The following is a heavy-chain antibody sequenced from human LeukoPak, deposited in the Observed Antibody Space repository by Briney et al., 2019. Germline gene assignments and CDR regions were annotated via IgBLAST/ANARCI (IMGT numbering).Heavy chain of an antibody. CDR3: ARLPARGWYLDY. J-gene: IGHJ4*02. CDR1: GGSISNYY. Sequence: SETLSLTCIVSGGSISNYYWSWIRQPPGKGLEWIGDIRTSGSTNYNPSLKSRVTVSLDTSKNQFSLRLSSVTAADTAVYYCARLPARGWYLDYWGQGTLVTVSS. V-gene: IGHV4-4*09. CDR2: IRTSGST. D-gene: IGHD6-19*01.